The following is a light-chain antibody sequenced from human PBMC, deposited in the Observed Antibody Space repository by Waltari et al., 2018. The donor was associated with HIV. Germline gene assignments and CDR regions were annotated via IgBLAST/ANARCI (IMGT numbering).Light chain of an antibody. Sequence: QTVVTQEPSSSVSPGGTVTLTCGLNSGSVSTSHYPTWYQQTPGQAPPTLICTADIRSSWVPGRFAGAILASKSALTITGAQADDESDYHCMLYIGSDTWLFGGGTSLTVL. CDR2: TAD. J-gene: IGLJ2*01. V-gene: IGLV8-61*01. CDR3: MLYIGSDTWL. CDR1: SGSVSTSHY.